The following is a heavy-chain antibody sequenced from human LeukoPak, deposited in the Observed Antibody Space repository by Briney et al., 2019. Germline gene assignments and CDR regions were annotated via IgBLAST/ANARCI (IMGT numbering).Heavy chain of an antibody. CDR2: ISSSSSYM. J-gene: IGHJ4*02. Sequence: GGSPRLSCAASGFTFSSYSMNWVSQAPGKGLEWVSSISSSSSYMYYADSVKGRFTISRDNAKNSLYLQMNSLRAEDTAVYYCVRAVAGYFDYWGQGTLVTVSS. CDR3: VRAVAGYFDY. D-gene: IGHD6-19*01. V-gene: IGHV3-21*01. CDR1: GFTFSSYS.